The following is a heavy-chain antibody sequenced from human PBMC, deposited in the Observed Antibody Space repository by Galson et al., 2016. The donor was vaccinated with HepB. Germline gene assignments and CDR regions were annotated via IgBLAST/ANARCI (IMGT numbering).Heavy chain of an antibody. CDR3: TRKTDSGASGGF. CDR2: IYSHGGV. J-gene: IGHJ4*02. V-gene: IGHV3-66*01. Sequence: LRLSCAVSGFTVSNNYMSWVRQAPGKGLEWVSLIYSHGGVSYADSVKGRFTISRDNSKNTLYLQMNNLRAEDTAIYHCTRKTDSGASGGFWGQGTLVTVSS. D-gene: IGHD6-6*01. CDR1: GFTVSNNY.